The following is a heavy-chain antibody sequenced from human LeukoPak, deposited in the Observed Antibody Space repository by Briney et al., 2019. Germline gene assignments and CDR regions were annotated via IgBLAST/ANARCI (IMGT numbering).Heavy chain of an antibody. J-gene: IGHJ4*02. Sequence: PGGSLRLSCAASGCTFSSHEMNWVRQAPGKGLEWVSYIGRSGSNIDYTDSVEGRFTISRDNAKNSLYLQMNSLRAEDTAVYYCARDGSNFDPFDYWGQGTLVTVSS. CDR1: GCTFSSHE. CDR3: ARDGSNFDPFDY. CDR2: IGRSGSNI. D-gene: IGHD4-11*01. V-gene: IGHV3-48*03.